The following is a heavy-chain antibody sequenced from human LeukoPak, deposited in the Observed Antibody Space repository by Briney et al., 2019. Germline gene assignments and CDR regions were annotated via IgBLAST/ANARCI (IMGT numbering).Heavy chain of an antibody. CDR2: IIPIFGTA. J-gene: IGHJ5*02. D-gene: IGHD3-3*01. V-gene: IGHV1-69*13. CDR1: GGTFSSYA. Sequence: SVKVSCKASGGTFSSYAISWVRQAPGQGLEWMGRIIPIFGTANYAQKFQGRVTITADESTSTAYMELSSLRSEDTAVYYCARDLADFWSGYLLDPWGQGTLVTVSS. CDR3: ARDLADFWSGYLLDP.